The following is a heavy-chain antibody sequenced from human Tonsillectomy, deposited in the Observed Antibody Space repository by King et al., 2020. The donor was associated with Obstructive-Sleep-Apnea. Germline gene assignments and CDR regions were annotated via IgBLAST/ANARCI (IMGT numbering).Heavy chain of an antibody. Sequence: QLQESGPGLVKPSGTLSLTCAVSGGSISSTNCWSWVRQPPGKGLEWIGEIYHSGSTNNNPSLKNRGTISIDKSENQFSLKLTSMTAADTAVYYCASGNSTSPGYWGQGTLVTVSS. J-gene: IGHJ4*02. V-gene: IGHV4-4*02. CDR3: ASGNSTSPGY. CDR1: GGSISSTNC. D-gene: IGHD2/OR15-2a*01. CDR2: IYHSGST.